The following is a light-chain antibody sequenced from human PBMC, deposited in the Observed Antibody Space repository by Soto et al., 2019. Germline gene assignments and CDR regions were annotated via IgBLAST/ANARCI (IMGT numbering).Light chain of an antibody. J-gene: IGKJ1*01. CDR2: DAS. V-gene: IGKV1-5*01. CDR3: QQYNSYSRT. CDR1: QSISSW. Sequence: DIQMTQSPSTLSASVGDRVTITCRASQSISSWLAWYQQKPGKAPKLLIYDASSLESGVPSRFSGSGSGTEFTLTISSLQHDYFATYYCQQYNSYSRTFGQGTKVEIK.